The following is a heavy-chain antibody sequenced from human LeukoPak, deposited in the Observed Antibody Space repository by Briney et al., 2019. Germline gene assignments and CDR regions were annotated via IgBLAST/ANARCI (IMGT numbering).Heavy chain of an antibody. D-gene: IGHD6-19*01. V-gene: IGHV4-34*01. Sequence: PSETLSLTCAVYGGSFSGYYWSWIRHPPGKGLEWIGEINHSGSTNYNPTLKSRVPISVDTSKTQFSLKRSSVTAADTAVYYCARRAVAVAGTRAFDIWGQGTMVTVSS. CDR3: ARRAVAVAGTRAFDI. CDR1: GGSFSGYY. J-gene: IGHJ3*02. CDR2: INHSGST.